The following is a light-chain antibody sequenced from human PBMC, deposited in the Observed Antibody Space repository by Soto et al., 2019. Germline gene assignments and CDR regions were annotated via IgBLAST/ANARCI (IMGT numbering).Light chain of an antibody. V-gene: IGKV3-11*01. J-gene: IGKJ1*01. CDR3: QQRSNWPT. Sequence: EIVLTQSPATLSLSPGERATLSCRASQSVSSYLAWYQQKPGQAPRLLIYDASNRATGIPARFSGSGSGTDFTLTISSLEPEDVAVYYCQQRSNWPTFGQGTKVDIK. CDR2: DAS. CDR1: QSVSSY.